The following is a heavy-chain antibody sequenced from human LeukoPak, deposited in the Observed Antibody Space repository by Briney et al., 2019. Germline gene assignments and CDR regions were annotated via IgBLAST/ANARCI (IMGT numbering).Heavy chain of an antibody. Sequence: ASVTVSFKCSGYTFTRYDINWVRQASGQGGAGMGWMNYNSYKKGYVQKLQGRVTMTRNTSISTAYMELSSLISEDTAVYYCARGTDFWSGYRVSNWFDPWGQGTLVTVSS. CDR1: GYTFTRYD. CDR2: MNYNSYKK. J-gene: IGHJ5*02. CDR3: ARGTDFWSGYRVSNWFDP. D-gene: IGHD3-3*01. V-gene: IGHV1-8*01.